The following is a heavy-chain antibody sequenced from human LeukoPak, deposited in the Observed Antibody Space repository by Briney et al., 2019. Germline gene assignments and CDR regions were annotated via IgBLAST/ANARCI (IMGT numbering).Heavy chain of an antibody. J-gene: IGHJ6*03. CDR1: GGTFSSYA. Sequence: SVKVSCKASGGTFSSYAIIWVRQAPGQGLEWMGGIIPIFGTANYAQKFQGRVTITTDESTSTAYMELSSLRSEDTAVYYCARMGGIWSGYFPYYYYYMDVWGKGTTVTVSS. V-gene: IGHV1-69*05. CDR2: IIPIFGTA. D-gene: IGHD3-3*01. CDR3: ARMGGIWSGYFPYYYYYMDV.